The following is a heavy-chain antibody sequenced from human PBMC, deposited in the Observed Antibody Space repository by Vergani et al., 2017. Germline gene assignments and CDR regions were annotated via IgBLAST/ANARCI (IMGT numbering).Heavy chain of an antibody. CDR1: GGSISSYY. Sequence: QVQLQESGPGLVKPSETLALTCTVSGGSISSYYWSWIRQPPGKGLEWIGYIYYSGSNNYNPSLKSRVTISVDTSTNQFSLKLSSVTAADTAVYYCARHGFYWYFDLWGRGTLVTVSS. J-gene: IGHJ2*01. D-gene: IGHD2-2*03. CDR2: IYYSGSN. V-gene: IGHV4-59*01. CDR3: ARHGFYWYFDL.